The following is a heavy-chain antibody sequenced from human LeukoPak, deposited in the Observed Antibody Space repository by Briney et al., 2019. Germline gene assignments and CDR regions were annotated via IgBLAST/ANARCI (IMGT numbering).Heavy chain of an antibody. D-gene: IGHD4-23*01. CDR1: GGSISSGDYY. V-gene: IGHV4-30-4*01. CDR3: ARVSDYGGIDY. J-gene: IGHJ4*02. CDR2: IYYSGST. Sequence: SQTLSLTCTVSGGSISSGDYYWSWIRQPLGKGLEWIGYIYYSGSTYYNPSLKSRVTISVDTSKNQFSLKLSSVTAADTAVYYCARVSDYGGIDYWGQGTLVTVSS.